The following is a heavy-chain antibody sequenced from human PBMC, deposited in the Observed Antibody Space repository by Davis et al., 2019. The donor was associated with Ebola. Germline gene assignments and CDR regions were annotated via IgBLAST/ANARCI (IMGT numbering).Heavy chain of an antibody. CDR1: GFTFSSYG. CDR2: ISYDGSNK. Sequence: PGGSLRLSCAASGFTFSSYGMHWVRQAPGKRLEWVAVISYDGSNKYYADSVNGRFTISRDNSKNTLYLQMNSLRAEDTAVYYCARAQFPTTSDHWGQGTLVTVSS. J-gene: IGHJ4*02. D-gene: IGHD1-1*01. CDR3: ARAQFPTTSDH. V-gene: IGHV3-30*03.